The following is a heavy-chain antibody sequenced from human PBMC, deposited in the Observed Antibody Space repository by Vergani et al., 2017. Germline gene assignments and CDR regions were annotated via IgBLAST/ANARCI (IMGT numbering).Heavy chain of an antibody. CDR1: GFTFDDYA. CDR3: AKDITYGEGYGMDV. D-gene: IGHD4-17*01. CDR2: ISWDGGST. J-gene: IGHJ6*02. V-gene: IGHV3-43D*04. Sequence: VQLVESGGVVVQPGGSLRLSCAASGFTFDDYAMHWVRQAPGKGLEWVSLISWDGGSTYYAASVKGRFTISRDNSKNSVFLQMNSLKPEDTALYYCAKDITYGEGYGMDVWGQGTTVTVS.